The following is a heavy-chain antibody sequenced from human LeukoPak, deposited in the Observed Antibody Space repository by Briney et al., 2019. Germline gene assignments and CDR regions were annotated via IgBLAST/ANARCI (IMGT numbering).Heavy chain of an antibody. J-gene: IGHJ5*02. CDR2: MYSSGST. Sequence: PSETLSLTCTVSSGSISSGSYYWSWIRQPAGKGLGWIGRMYSSGSTNYNPSLQSRVTISRDTSKNQFSLNLSSVTAADTAIYYCARGIALTGSTKGDWFDPWGQGTLVTVSS. V-gene: IGHV4-61*02. D-gene: IGHD1-20*01. CDR1: SGSISSGSYY. CDR3: ARGIALTGSTKGDWFDP.